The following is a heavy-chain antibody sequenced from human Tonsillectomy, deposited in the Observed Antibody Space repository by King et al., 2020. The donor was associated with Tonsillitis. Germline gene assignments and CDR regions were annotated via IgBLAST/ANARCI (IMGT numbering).Heavy chain of an antibody. CDR2: ISCSGATT. CDR3: AKDYEEIIDY. D-gene: IGHD3-16*01. Sequence: VQLVESGGGLVQPGGSLRLSCAGSGFSFSSYAMSWVRQAPGKGLEWVSFISCSGATTYFADSVKGRFTISRDNSKNTLYLQMNSLRAEDTAVYYCAKDYEEIIDYWGQGTLVTVSS. CDR1: GFSFSSYA. J-gene: IGHJ4*02. V-gene: IGHV3-23*04.